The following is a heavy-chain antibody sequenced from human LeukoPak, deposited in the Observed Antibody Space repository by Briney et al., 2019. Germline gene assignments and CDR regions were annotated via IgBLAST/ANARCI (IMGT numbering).Heavy chain of an antibody. D-gene: IGHD5-18*01. J-gene: IGHJ4*02. Sequence: GGSLRLSCAVSGLTFSRYAMSWVRQAPGKGLEWVSAISESGSGTYYADSVKGRFTISRDNSKDTLSLQMNSLRAEDTAVYYCAKDIAQGYTFGFIEQDYWGQGTLVTVSS. CDR1: GLTFSRYA. CDR2: ISESGSGT. V-gene: IGHV3-23*01. CDR3: AKDIAQGYTFGFIEQDY.